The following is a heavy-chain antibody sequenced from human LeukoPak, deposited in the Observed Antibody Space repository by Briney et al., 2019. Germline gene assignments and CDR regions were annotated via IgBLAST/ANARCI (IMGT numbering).Heavy chain of an antibody. Sequence: GSLRLSCGASAFIFSDYWMTWVRQPPGKWLEWIGEINHSGSTNYNPSLKSRVTISVDTSKNQFSLKLSSVTAADTAVYYCARGRGYQQLALQHWGQGTLVTVSS. CDR2: INHSGST. CDR1: AFIFSDYW. J-gene: IGHJ1*01. V-gene: IGHV4-34*01. D-gene: IGHD6-13*01. CDR3: ARGRGYQQLALQH.